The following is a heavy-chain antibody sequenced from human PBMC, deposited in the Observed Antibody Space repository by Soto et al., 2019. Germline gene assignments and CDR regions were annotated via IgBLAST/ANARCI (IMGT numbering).Heavy chain of an antibody. Sequence: QVQLVESGGGVVQPGRSLRLSCAASGFTFSSYAMHWVRQAPGKGLERVAVISYAGSNKYYADSVKGRFTISRDNSKNTLYLQMNSLGAEYTAVYYCARPYYYASSGELDPWGQGTLVTVSS. D-gene: IGHD3-22*01. CDR3: ARPYYYASSGELDP. J-gene: IGHJ5*02. V-gene: IGHV3-30-3*01. CDR1: GFTFSSYA. CDR2: ISYAGSNK.